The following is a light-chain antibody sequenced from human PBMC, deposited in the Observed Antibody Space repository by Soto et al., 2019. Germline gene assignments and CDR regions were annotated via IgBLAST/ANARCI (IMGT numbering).Light chain of an antibody. V-gene: IGKV3-20*01. CDR1: QSVSSSY. J-gene: IGKJ1*01. CDR3: HQYGRKKRRA. Sequence: IVLTPTPGSLSLSPGDRATLSCRASQSVSSSYLVWYQQKPGQTPRLLIYGASSRATGIPDRFSGSGSWTEFNLNISRAEPADDAMNYCHQYGRKKRRAFGQGTKVDIK. CDR2: GAS.